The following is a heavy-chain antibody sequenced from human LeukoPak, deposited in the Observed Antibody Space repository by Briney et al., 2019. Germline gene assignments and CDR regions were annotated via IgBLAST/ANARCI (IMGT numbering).Heavy chain of an antibody. J-gene: IGHJ4*02. CDR3: AREVTLVVITTAGEFYFDY. CDR2: IYTNGNT. CDR1: GFTVSSNY. Sequence: GGSLRLSCAASGFTVSSNYMSWVRQAPGKGLEWVSVIYTNGNTYYADSVKGRFTISRDSSKNMLYLQMNSLRAEDTAVYYCAREVTLVVITTAGEFYFDYWGQGTLVTVSS. V-gene: IGHV3-66*01. D-gene: IGHD3-22*01.